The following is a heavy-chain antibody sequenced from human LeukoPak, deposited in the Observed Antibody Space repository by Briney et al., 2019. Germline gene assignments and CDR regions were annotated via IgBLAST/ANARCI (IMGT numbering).Heavy chain of an antibody. CDR2: IYYSGST. D-gene: IGHD3-22*01. V-gene: IGHV4-59*01. Sequence: SETPSLTCTVSGGSISSYYWSWIRQPPGKGLEWIGYIYYSGSTNYNPSLKSRVTISVDTSKNQFSLKLSSVTAADTAVYYCVSFDYDSSGYYYFDYWGQGTLVTVSS. CDR1: GGSISSYY. J-gene: IGHJ4*02. CDR3: VSFDYDSSGYYYFDY.